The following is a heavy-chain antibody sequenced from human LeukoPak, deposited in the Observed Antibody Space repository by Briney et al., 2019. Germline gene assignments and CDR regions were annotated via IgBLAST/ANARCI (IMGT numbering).Heavy chain of an antibody. D-gene: IGHD4-17*01. CDR1: GFTFSSYS. CDR3: ARDRLNEYGEYFDY. Sequence: GGPLRLSCAASGFTFSSYSMNWVRQAPGKGLEWVSYISSTSTTIYYADSVKGRFTISRDNAKNSLYLQMNSLRDEDTAVYYCARDRLNEYGEYFDYWGQGTQVTVSS. J-gene: IGHJ4*02. CDR2: ISSTSTTI. V-gene: IGHV3-48*02.